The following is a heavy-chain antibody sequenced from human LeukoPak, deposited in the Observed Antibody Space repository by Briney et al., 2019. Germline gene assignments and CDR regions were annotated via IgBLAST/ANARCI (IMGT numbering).Heavy chain of an antibody. CDR1: GFTFSSYE. D-gene: IGHD6-19*01. CDR3: VRAYHSSGWYRIDY. CDR2: ISSSGSTI. J-gene: IGHJ4*02. V-gene: IGHV3-48*03. Sequence: GGSLRLSCAASGFTFSSYEMNWVRQAPGQGLEWVSYISSSGSTIYYADSVKGRFTITRDNAKNSLYLQMNSLRAEDTAVYYCVRAYHSSGWYRIDYWGQGTLVTVSS.